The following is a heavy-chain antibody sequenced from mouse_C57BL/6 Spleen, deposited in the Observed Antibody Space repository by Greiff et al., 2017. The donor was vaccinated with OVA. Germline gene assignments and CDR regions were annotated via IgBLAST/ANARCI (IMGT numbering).Heavy chain of an antibody. V-gene: IGHV1-64*01. D-gene: IGHD1-1*01. Sequence: VQLQQPGAELVKPGASVKLSCKASGYTFTSYWMHWVKQRPGQGLEWIGMIHPNSGSTNYNEKFKSKATLTVDKSSSTAYMQLSSLTSEDSAVYYCARWDYGSHYYAMDYWGQGTSVTVSS. CDR2: IHPNSGST. J-gene: IGHJ4*01. CDR3: ARWDYGSHYYAMDY. CDR1: GYTFTSYW.